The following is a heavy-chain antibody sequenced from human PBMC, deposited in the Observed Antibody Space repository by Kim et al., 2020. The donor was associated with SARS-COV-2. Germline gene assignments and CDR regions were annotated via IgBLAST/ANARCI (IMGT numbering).Heavy chain of an antibody. V-gene: IGHV3-43*02. CDR2: ISGDGGST. CDR1: GFTFDDYA. J-gene: IGHJ6*02. CDR3: AKGEYSSFFADYYGMDV. D-gene: IGHD6-6*01. Sequence: GGSLRLSCAASGFTFDDYAMHWVRQAPGKGLEWVSLISGDGGSTYYADSVKGRFTISRDNSKNSLYQQMNSLRTEDTALYYCAKGEYSSFFADYYGMDVWGQGTTVTVS.